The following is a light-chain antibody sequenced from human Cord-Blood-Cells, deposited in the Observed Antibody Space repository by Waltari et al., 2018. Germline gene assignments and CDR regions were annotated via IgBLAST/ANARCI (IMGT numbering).Light chain of an antibody. CDR3: AAWDDSLNGWV. J-gene: IGLJ3*02. V-gene: IGLV1-44*01. Sequence: QSVLTQPPSASGTPGQRVTISCSGSSSNIGSNTVNWYQQLPGTAPKLLSYSKKHRPSGVPDRFSGSKSGTSASLAISGLQSEDEADYYCAAWDDSLNGWVFGGGTKLTVL. CDR1: SSNIGSNT. CDR2: SKK.